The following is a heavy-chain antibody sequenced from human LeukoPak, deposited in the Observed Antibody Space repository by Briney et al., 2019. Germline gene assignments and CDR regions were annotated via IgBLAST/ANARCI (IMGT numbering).Heavy chain of an antibody. CDR3: ATLRWYSVVGRDWRDY. CDR1: GYKFTDSY. CDR2: IDPVDEEA. D-gene: IGHD4-23*01. J-gene: IGHJ4*02. Sequence: ASVKISCKASGYKFTDSYMHWGQQAAGKWLEWMGRIDPVDEEAIYADKFQGRVTFTADTSTDTAYIEGSGLRYEDTAFYYCATLRWYSVVGRDWRDYWGQGTLVTVSS. V-gene: IGHV1-69-2*01.